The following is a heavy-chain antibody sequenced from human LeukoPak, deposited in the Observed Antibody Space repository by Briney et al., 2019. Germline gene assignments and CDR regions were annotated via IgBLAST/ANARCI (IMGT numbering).Heavy chain of an antibody. CDR2: ISYDGSNK. Sequence: PGRSLRLSCAASGFTFSSYAMHWVRQAPGKGLEWVAVISYDGSNKYYADSVKGRFTISRDNSKNTLYLQMNSLRAEDTAVYYCARELWFGRRTMFDPWGQGTLVTVSS. J-gene: IGHJ5*02. V-gene: IGHV3-30*04. D-gene: IGHD3-10*01. CDR3: ARELWFGRRTMFDP. CDR1: GFTFSSYA.